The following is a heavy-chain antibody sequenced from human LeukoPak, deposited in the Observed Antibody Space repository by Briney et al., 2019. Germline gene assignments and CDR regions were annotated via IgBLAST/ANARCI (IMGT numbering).Heavy chain of an antibody. Sequence: GSLRLSCAASGFTFSSYSMNWVRQAPGKGLEWVSSISSSSSYIYYADSVKGRFTISRDNSKNTLYLQMNSLRAEDTAVYYCASGRGFDYWGQGTLVTVSS. CDR3: ASGRGFDY. J-gene: IGHJ4*02. CDR1: GFTFSSYS. CDR2: ISSSSSYI. V-gene: IGHV3-21*01.